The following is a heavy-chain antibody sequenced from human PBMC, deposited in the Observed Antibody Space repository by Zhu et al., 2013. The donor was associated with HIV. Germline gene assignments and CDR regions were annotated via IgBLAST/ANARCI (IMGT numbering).Heavy chain of an antibody. CDR3: ARDKAPQCEGGSCYSDAFDI. CDR1: GGTFSSYA. CDR2: IIPIFGTA. J-gene: IGHJ3*02. Sequence: QVQLVQSGAEVKKPGSSVKVSCKASGGTFSSYAISWVRQAPGQGLEWMGGIIPIFGTANYAQKFQGRVTITADESTSTAYMELSSLRSEDTAVYYCARDKAPQCEGGSCYSDAFDIWGQGTMVTVSS. D-gene: IGHD2-15*01. V-gene: IGHV1-69*01.